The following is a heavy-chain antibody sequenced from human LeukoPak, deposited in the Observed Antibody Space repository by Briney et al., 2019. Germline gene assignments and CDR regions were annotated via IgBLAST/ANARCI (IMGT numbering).Heavy chain of an antibody. D-gene: IGHD1-14*01. CDR1: GVSISSGGYY. V-gene: IGHV4-31*03. CDR2: IYYSGXX. J-gene: IGHJ3*02. Sequence: SETLSLTCTVSGVSISSGGYYWSWICQHPGXGXEWIGYIYYSGXXYYXXXLKSRVTISVDTSKNQFSLKLSSVTAADTAVYYCARGRKAGAFDIWGQGTMVTASS. CDR3: ARGRKAGAFDI.